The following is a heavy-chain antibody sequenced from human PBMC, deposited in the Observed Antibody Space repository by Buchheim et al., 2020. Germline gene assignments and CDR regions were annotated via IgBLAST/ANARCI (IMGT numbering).Heavy chain of an antibody. Sequence: EIQLVQSGAEVKKPGESLKISCQGSGYDFSSYWIGWVRQMPGKGLDWMAIIYPGDSDNRYSPSFQGQVTISADKSVNTVYLQWRNLKASDSVLYFCARLPREKGSYFDYWGQGTL. CDR2: IYPGDSDN. V-gene: IGHV5-51*01. CDR1: GYDFSSYW. D-gene: IGHD5-24*01. J-gene: IGHJ4*02. CDR3: ARLPREKGSYFDY.